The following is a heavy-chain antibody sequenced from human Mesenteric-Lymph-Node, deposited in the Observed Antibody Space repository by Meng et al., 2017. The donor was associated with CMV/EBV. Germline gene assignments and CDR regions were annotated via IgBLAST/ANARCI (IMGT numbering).Heavy chain of an antibody. CDR2: ISSSGSTI. D-gene: IGHD1-1*01. CDR3: VKDRVGTTWYYFDY. V-gene: IGHV3-48*03. Sequence: GGSLRLPCAASGFTFSSYEMNWVRQAPGKGLEWVSYISSSGSTIYYADSVKGRFTISRDNAKNSLYLQMNSLRAEDTAVYYCVKDRVGTTWYYFDYWGQGTLVTVSS. J-gene: IGHJ4*02. CDR1: GFTFSSYE.